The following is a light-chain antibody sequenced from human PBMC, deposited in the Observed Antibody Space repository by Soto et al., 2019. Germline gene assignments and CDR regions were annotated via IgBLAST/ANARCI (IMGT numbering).Light chain of an antibody. CDR3: QQYDSYWT. CDR2: DVS. V-gene: IGKV1-5*02. CDR1: QSVSTR. J-gene: IGKJ1*01. Sequence: DIQMTQSPSSLSASVGDRVTIICRASQSVSTRLAWYQQKPGKAPKLLIYDVSSLESGVPPRFSGSGSGTDFTLTISGLQPDDFATYYCQQYDSYWTFGQGTKV.